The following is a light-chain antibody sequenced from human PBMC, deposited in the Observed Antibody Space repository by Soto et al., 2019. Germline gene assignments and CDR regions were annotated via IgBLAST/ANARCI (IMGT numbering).Light chain of an antibody. CDR1: QSISNNY. CDR3: QRYGRSPTIT. V-gene: IGKV3-20*01. J-gene: IGKJ5*01. Sequence: EIVLTQSPGTLYLSPGERATLSYRASQSISNNYLAWYQQRPGQAPRLLIYGASSRATGIPVRFSGSGSGTTFTLTLSRLEPEDFAVYYCQRYGRSPTITFGQGTRLAIK. CDR2: GAS.